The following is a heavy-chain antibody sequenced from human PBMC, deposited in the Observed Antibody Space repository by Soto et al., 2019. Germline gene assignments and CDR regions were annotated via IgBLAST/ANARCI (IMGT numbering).Heavy chain of an antibody. CDR1: GYTFTGYY. Sequence: QVQLVQSGAEVKRPGASVKVSCKASGYTFTGYYIHWVRQAPGQGLEWMGWINPNSGGTNYAQKFQGWVTMTRDTSISTDYMELSRLRSDVTAVYYCARGGRDECWYVSYFEYWGQGSLVTVSS. J-gene: IGHJ4*02. CDR3: ARGGRDECWYVSYFEY. V-gene: IGHV1-2*04. CDR2: INPNSGGT. D-gene: IGHD6-13*01.